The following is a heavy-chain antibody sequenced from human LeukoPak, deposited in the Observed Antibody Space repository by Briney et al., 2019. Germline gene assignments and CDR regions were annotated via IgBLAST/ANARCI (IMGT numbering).Heavy chain of an antibody. CDR3: ARVPLVAVAFDY. CDR2: IYYSGST. D-gene: IGHD6-19*01. V-gene: IGHV4-30-4*01. Sequence: PSETLSLTCTVSGGSISSYYWSWIRQPPGKGLEWIGYIYYSGSTYYNPSLKSRVTISVDTSKNQFSLKLSSVTAADTAVYYCARVPLVAVAFDYWGRGTLVTVSS. CDR1: GGSISSYY. J-gene: IGHJ4*02.